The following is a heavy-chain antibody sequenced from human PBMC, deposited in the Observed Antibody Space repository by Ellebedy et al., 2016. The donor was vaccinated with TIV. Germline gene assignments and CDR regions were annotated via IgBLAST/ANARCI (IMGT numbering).Heavy chain of an antibody. CDR1: GFTFSSYW. CDR3: ARRYFDL. J-gene: IGHJ2*01. V-gene: IGHV3-7*01. CDR2: IKQDGSEK. Sequence: GGSLRLSXAASGFTFSSYWVQWVRQAPGKGLEWVANIKQDGSEKHYVDSVRGRFTISRDNAKNSLYLKMNSLRAEDTAVYYCARRYFDLWGRGTLVTVSS.